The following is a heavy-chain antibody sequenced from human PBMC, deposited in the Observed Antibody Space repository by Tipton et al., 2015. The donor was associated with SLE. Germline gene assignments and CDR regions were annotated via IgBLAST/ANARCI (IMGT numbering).Heavy chain of an antibody. D-gene: IGHD2-8*01. J-gene: IGHJ4*02. CDR2: FIPLLGTT. CDR3: ARNVLMVYAMFSDY. CDR1: GGTFSNYA. V-gene: IGHV1-69*11. Sequence: QVQLVQSGAEVKKPGSSVKVSCRASGGTFSNYAISWVRQAPGQGLEWMGMFIPLLGTTNYAQKFQGRVTITADESTSTAYMELSSLRAEDTAVYYCARNVLMVYAMFSDYWGQGTLVTVSS.